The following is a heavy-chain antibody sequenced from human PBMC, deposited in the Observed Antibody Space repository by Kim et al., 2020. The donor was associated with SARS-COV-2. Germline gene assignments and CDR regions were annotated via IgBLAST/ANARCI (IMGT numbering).Heavy chain of an antibody. V-gene: IGHV3-21*06. CDR1: GFNFDSYA. CDR3: ARVRSMVRGFMNDMDV. CDR2: ISRTSSLI. D-gene: IGHD3-10*01. J-gene: IGHJ6*02. Sequence: GGSLRLSCAASGFNFDSYAMSWVRQAPGRGLQWVSSISRTSSLIFYTDSVKGRFIISRDNAKNSLFLEMSSLRVEDTAVYFCARVRSMVRGFMNDMDVWGQGTMVTVSS.